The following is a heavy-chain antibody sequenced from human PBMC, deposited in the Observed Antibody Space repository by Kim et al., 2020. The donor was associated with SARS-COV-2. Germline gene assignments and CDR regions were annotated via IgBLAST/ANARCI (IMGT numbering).Heavy chain of an antibody. V-gene: IGHV3-21*01. CDR2: ISSSSSYT. J-gene: IGHJ4*02. CDR3: AVASFYDSSGYSTGFGY. Sequence: GGSLRLSCAASGFTFSSYSMNWVRQAPGKGLEWVSSISSSSSYTYSADSVKGRFTISRDNAKNSLYLQMNSLRAEDTAVYYCAVASFYDSSGYSTGFGYWGQGPVVTVSS. D-gene: IGHD3-22*01. CDR1: GFTFSSYS.